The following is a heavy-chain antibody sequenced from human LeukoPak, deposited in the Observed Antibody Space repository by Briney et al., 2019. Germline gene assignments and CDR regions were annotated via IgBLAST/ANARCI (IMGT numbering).Heavy chain of an antibody. J-gene: IGHJ4*02. V-gene: IGHV4-59*01. CDR1: GGSISSYD. D-gene: IGHD6-13*01. CDR2: LYYTGST. Sequence: SETLSLTCTVSGGSISSYDWTWIRQPPGKGLEWIGYLYYTGSTNYNPSLKSRVTISVDTSKNQLSLKLSSVTAADAAVYYCARAGAAAAGTLAYWGQGTLVTVSS. CDR3: ARAGAAAAGTLAY.